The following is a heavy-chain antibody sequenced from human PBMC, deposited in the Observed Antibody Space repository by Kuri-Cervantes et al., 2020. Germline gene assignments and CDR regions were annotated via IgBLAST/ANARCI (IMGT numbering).Heavy chain of an antibody. CDR1: GGSISSGDYY. CDR3: ARCGRRDGYNFDY. V-gene: IGHV4-30-4*01. D-gene: IGHD5-24*01. Sequence: SETLSLTCTVSGGSISSGDYYWSWIRQPPGKGLEWIGYIYYSGSTYYNPSLKSRVTISVDTSKNQFSLKLSSVTAADTAVYYCARCGRRDGYNFDYWGQGTLVTVSS. J-gene: IGHJ4*02. CDR2: IYYSGST.